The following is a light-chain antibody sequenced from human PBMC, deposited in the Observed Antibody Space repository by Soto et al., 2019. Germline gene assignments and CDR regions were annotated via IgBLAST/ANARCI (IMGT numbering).Light chain of an antibody. CDR2: AAS. CDR3: QQSYSTPRT. Sequence: DIQMTQSPSSLSASVGDRVTITCRASQSISSYLNWYQQKPGKVPKLLIYAASSLQSRVPSRFSGSGSGTDFTLTISSLQPEDFATYYCQQSYSTPRTVGQGTKVDIK. J-gene: IGKJ1*01. V-gene: IGKV1-39*01. CDR1: QSISSY.